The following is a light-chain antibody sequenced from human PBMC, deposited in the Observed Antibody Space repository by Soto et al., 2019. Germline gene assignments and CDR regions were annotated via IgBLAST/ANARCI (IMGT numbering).Light chain of an antibody. J-gene: IGKJ2*01. CDR1: QSVSSN. CDR3: QQYNNWPPYT. CDR2: GAS. V-gene: IGKV3-15*01. Sequence: EIVMTQSPGTLSVSPGERATLSCRASQSVSSNLAWYQQKPGQDPRLLIYGASTRATGIPARFSGSGSGTEFTLTISSLQSEDFAVYYCQQYNNWPPYTFGQVTKLEIK.